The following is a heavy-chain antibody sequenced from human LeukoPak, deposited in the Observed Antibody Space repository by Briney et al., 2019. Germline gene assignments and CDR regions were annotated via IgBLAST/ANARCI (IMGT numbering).Heavy chain of an antibody. D-gene: IGHD6-6*01. CDR2: INHSGST. Sequence: SETLSLTCAVYGGSFSGYYWSWIRQPPGKGLEWIGEINHSGSTNYNPSLKSRVTISVDTSKNQFSLKLSSATAVDTAVYYCARGSSNIAGRNNWFDPWGQGTLVTVSS. J-gene: IGHJ5*02. V-gene: IGHV4-34*01. CDR1: GGSFSGYY. CDR3: ARGSSNIAGRNNWFDP.